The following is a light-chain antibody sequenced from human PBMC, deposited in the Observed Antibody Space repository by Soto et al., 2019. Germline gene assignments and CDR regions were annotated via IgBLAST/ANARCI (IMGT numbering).Light chain of an antibody. CDR1: QSISTY. Sequence: DIQMTQSPPSLSASVGDKVTITCRASQSISTYLNWYQQKPGKAPKLLIYAASNLQSGVPSRFSGGGSGTDFTLTISSLQPEDFATFYCQQTDSTPLTFGQGTRLEIK. CDR3: QQTDSTPLT. V-gene: IGKV1-39*01. CDR2: AAS. J-gene: IGKJ5*01.